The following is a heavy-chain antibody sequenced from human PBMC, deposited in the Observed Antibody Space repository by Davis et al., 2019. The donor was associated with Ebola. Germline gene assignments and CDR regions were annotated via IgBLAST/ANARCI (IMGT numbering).Heavy chain of an antibody. CDR2: IRSKAYGGTT. CDR1: GFTFGDSA. V-gene: IGHV3-49*04. CDR3: TRGPYHFDY. J-gene: IGHJ4*02. Sequence: PGGSLRLSCTVSGFTFGDSAMSWVRQAPGKGLEWVSFIRSKAYGGTTEYAASVKGRFTISRDDSKSIAYLQMNSLSIEDTAVYYCTRGPYHFDYWGQGTLVTVSS.